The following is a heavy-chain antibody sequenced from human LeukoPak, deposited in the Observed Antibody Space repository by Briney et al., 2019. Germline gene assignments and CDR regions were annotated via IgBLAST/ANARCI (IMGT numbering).Heavy chain of an antibody. CDR3: ARGEYDILTGYIDH. Sequence: PGGSLRLSCAASGFTFNSYGMHWVRQAPGKGLEWVAVIWYEGSNKHYADSERGRFTISRDNSKNMLYLQMNSLRAEDTAVYFCARGEYDILTGYIDHWGHGTLVTVSS. CDR1: GFTFNSYG. J-gene: IGHJ4*01. CDR2: IWYEGSNK. D-gene: IGHD3-9*01. V-gene: IGHV3-33*01.